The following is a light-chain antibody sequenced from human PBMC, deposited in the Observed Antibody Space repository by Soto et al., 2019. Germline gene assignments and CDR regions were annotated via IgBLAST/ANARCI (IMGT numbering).Light chain of an antibody. J-gene: IGKJ1*01. V-gene: IGKV3-20*01. CDR2: GPS. CDR3: QQYDSSTSWT. CDR1: QSVSNNF. Sequence: EIVLTQSPGTLYLSPGERATLSCRASQSVSNNFLAWYQHRPGQAPRLLIYGPSTRATGIPDRFSGSGSGTDFTLTISRLEPEDFAVYYCQQYDSSTSWTFGQGTKVDIK.